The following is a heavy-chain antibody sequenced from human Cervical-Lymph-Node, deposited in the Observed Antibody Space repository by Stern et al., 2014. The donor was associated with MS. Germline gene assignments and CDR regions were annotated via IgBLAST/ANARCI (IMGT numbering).Heavy chain of an antibody. Sequence: QVQLQESGPGLVKPSGTLSLTCAVSGDSITSSNWWGWVRQSPAKGLVWFGEIHHSGNTYYNPSLKGRVTISLDKTKKQLSLIVNSVTAADTAVYYCARVKSGDYFDYWGQGTLVTVSS. J-gene: IGHJ4*02. CDR3: ARVKSGDYFDY. D-gene: IGHD4-17*01. CDR1: GDSITSSNW. CDR2: IHHSGNT. V-gene: IGHV4-4*02.